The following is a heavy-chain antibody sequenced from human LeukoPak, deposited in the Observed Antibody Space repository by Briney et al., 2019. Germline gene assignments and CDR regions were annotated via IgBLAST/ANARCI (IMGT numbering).Heavy chain of an antibody. V-gene: IGHV4-59*01. D-gene: IGHD2-15*01. J-gene: IGHJ6*02. CDR3: ARTGSPYCSGGSCYYYGMDV. Sequence: SETLSLTCTVSGGSISSYYWSWIRQPPGKGLEWTGYIYYSGSTNYNPSLKSRVTISVDTSKNQFSLKLSSVTAADTAVYYCARTGSPYCSGGSCYYYGMDVWGQGTTVTVSS. CDR1: GGSISSYY. CDR2: IYYSGST.